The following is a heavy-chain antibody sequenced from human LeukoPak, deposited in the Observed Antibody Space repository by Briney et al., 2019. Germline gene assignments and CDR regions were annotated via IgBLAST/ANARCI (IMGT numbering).Heavy chain of an antibody. CDR1: GGSFSGYY. V-gene: IGHV4-34*01. CDR3: ARDRVLLWFGEPPGAFDI. J-gene: IGHJ3*02. CDR2: INHSGST. Sequence: SETLSLTCAVYGGSFSGYYWSWIRQPPGKGLEWIGEINHSGSTNYNLSLKSRVTISVDTPKNQFSLKLSSVTAADTAVYYCARDRVLLWFGEPPGAFDIWGQGTMVTVSS. D-gene: IGHD3-10*01.